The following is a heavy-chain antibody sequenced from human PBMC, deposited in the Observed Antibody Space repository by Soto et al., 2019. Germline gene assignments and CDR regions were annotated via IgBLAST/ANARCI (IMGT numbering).Heavy chain of an antibody. CDR3: SRDATTGYSAAGDY. CDR1: GFTFSSYW. V-gene: IGHV3-74*01. Sequence: GGSLRLSGSASGFTFSSYWMPWVRQSPGKGLMWVSRINNDGSSRSYADSVKGRFTISRDNAKNTLYLQVNSLRAEDTAVYYCSRDATTGYSAAGDYWGQGTLVTVSS. D-gene: IGHD1-26*01. CDR2: INNDGSSR. J-gene: IGHJ4*02.